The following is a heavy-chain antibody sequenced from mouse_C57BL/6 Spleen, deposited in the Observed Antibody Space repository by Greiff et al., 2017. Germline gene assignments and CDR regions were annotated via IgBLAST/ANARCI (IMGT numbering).Heavy chain of an antibody. CDR2: INPNNGGT. CDR1: GYTFTDYY. CDR3: ARSPLGY. J-gene: IGHJ2*01. Sequence: VQLQQSGPELVKPGASVKISCKASGYTFTDYYMNWVKQSHGKSLEWIGDINPNNGGTSYNQKFKGKATLTVDKSSSTAYMELRSLTSEDSAVYYCARSPLGYWGQGTTLTVSS. V-gene: IGHV1-26*01.